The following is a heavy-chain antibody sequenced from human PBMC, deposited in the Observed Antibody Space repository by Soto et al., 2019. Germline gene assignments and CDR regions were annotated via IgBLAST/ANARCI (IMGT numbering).Heavy chain of an antibody. CDR3: ARAADYEIXINWYFDL. CDR1: GFTVSSNY. Sequence: GGSLRLSCAASGFTVSSNYMSWVRQAPGKGLEWVSVIYSGGSTYYADSVKGRFTISRDNSKNTLYLQMNSLRAEDTAMYYCARAADYEIXINWYFDLWGRGTLVTVSS. CDR2: IYSGGST. J-gene: IGHJ2*01. V-gene: IGHV3-66*01. D-gene: IGHD4-17*01.